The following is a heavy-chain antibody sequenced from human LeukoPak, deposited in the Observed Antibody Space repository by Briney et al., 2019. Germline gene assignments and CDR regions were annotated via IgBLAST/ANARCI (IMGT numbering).Heavy chain of an antibody. CDR1: GGSVSSYY. CDR3: ARHVVRYSDTAASTSFAP. Sequence: SETLSLTWTVFGGSVSSYYWSWVRQRPGKGLGWVGGIYYSRSPNYTTSLKSRVTISVDTSQNQSSLQLSSVTAAAPAVYYCARHVVRYSDTAASTSFAPWGQGTPVTASP. V-gene: IGHV4-59*02. CDR2: IYYSRSP. J-gene: IGHJ5*02. D-gene: IGHD3-9*01.